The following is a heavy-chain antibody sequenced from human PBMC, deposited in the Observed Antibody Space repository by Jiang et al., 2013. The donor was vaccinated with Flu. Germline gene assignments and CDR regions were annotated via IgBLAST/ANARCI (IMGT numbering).Heavy chain of an antibody. CDR2: IHTQTGNP. CDR3: ARLDGSDRDF. Sequence: QSGSELKRPGASVKISCKTSGYTFTSYSVNWVRQAPGQGLEWMGWIHTQTGNPTYAQDFTGRFALSLDTSVSTAYLEISSLKTEDTAIYYCARLDGSDRDFWGQGTQVTVS. J-gene: IGHJ4*02. V-gene: IGHV7-4-1*02. CDR1: GYTFTSYS. D-gene: IGHD6-25*01.